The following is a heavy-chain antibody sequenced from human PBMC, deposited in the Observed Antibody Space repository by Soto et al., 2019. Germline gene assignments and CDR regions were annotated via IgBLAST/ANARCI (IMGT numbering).Heavy chain of an antibody. J-gene: IGHJ5*02. CDR2: IYWNDDK. V-gene: IGHV2-5*01. D-gene: IGHD3-10*01. CDR3: AHRHPTDWFGEYNWFDP. CDR1: GFSLSTSGVG. Sequence: SGPTLVKPTQTLTLTCTFSGFSLSTSGVGVGWIRQPPGKALEWLALIYWNDDKRYSPSLKSRLTITKDTSKNQVVLTMTNMDPVDTATYYCAHRHPTDWFGEYNWFDPWGQGTLVTVSS.